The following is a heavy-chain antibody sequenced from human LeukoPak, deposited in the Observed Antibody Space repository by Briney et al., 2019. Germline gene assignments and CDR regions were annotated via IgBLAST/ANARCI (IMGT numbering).Heavy chain of an antibody. D-gene: IGHD5-24*01. CDR3: ASQLGWRHFDY. CDR2: VFGGGGT. J-gene: IGHJ4*02. CDR1: GLSVSSSF. V-gene: IGHV3-53*01. Sequence: GGSLRLSCTASGLSVSSSFMSWVRQTPGKGLEWVSSVFGGGGTRYADSVMGRFTISRDNSKSTLYLQMNSLRAEDTAVYYCASQLGWRHFDYWGQGTLVTVSS.